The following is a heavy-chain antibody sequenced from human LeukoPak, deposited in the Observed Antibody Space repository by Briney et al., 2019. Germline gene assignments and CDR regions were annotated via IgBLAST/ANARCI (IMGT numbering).Heavy chain of an antibody. CDR3: AKERGYSYGYIFDY. V-gene: IGHV3-21*01. CDR1: GFTFSSYS. CDR2: ISSSSSYI. D-gene: IGHD5-18*01. Sequence: GGSLRLSCAASGFTFSSYSMNWVRQAPGKGLEWVSSISSSSSYIYYADSVKGRFTISRDNAKNSLYLQMNSLRAEDTAVYYCAKERGYSYGYIFDYWGQGTLVTVSS. J-gene: IGHJ4*02.